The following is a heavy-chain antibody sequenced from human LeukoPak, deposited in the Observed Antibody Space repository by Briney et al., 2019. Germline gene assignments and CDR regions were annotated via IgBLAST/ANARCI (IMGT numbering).Heavy chain of an antibody. J-gene: IGHJ4*02. V-gene: IGHV3-74*01. CDR1: GFTFSSYW. CDR3: ARDRDDSSGYYDY. D-gene: IGHD3-22*01. Sequence: GGSLRLSCAASGFTFSSYWMHWVRQAPGKGLVWVSRINSDGSSTGYADSVKGRFTISRDNAKNTLYLQMSSLRAEDTAVYYCARDRDDSSGYYDYWGQGTLVTVSS. CDR2: INSDGSST.